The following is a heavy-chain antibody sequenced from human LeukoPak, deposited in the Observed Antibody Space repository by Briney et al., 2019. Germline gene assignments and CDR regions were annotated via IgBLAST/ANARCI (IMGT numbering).Heavy chain of an antibody. J-gene: IGHJ4*02. D-gene: IGHD1-26*01. CDR2: ISGSGGST. Sequence: GGSLRLSCAASGFTFSSYAMSWVRQAPGKGRGWVSAISGSGGSTYYADSVKGRFTISRDNSKNTLYLQMNSLRAEDTAVYYCAKTVGAYLYYFDYWGQGTLVTVSS. V-gene: IGHV3-23*01. CDR1: GFTFSSYA. CDR3: AKTVGAYLYYFDY.